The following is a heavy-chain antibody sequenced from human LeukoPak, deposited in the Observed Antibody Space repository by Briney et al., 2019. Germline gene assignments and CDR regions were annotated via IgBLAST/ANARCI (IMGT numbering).Heavy chain of an antibody. Sequence: GASVKVSCKASGYTFTSYGISWVRQAPGQGLEWMGWISAYNGNTNYAQKLQGRVTMTTDTSTSTAYMELSRLRSDDTAVYYFARAGFSPSYCSSTSCFNRDWFDPWGQGTLVTVSS. CDR3: ARAGFSPSYCSSTSCFNRDWFDP. CDR1: GYTFTSYG. V-gene: IGHV1-18*01. CDR2: ISAYNGNT. J-gene: IGHJ5*02. D-gene: IGHD2-2*01.